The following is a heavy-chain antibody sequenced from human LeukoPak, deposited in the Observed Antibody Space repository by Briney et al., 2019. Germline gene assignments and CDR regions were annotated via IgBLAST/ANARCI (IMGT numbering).Heavy chain of an antibody. V-gene: IGHV3-23*01. CDR3: AKAASSSWPSYYYGMDV. D-gene: IGHD6-13*01. J-gene: IGHJ6*02. CDR1: GFIFSSYS. CDR2: ITGSGGNT. Sequence: GGSLRLSCAASGFIFSSYSMSWVRQAPGKGPEWVSVITGSGGNTYYADSVKGRFTISKDNSKNTVYLQMSSLRVDDTAVYYCAKAASSSWPSYYYGMDVWGQGTRSPSP.